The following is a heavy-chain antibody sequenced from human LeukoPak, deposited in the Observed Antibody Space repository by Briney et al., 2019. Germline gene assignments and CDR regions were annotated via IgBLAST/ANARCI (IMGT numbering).Heavy chain of an antibody. Sequence: SVYVSCKASGGTFSRYAISSVRQTPEQGGECVGGIIPIFSTTNYAQKFQGRVTITTDESTSTAYIELSSLRSEDTAVYYCARVVSRSGSYYELDYWGQGTLVTVSS. CDR2: IIPIFSTT. CDR3: ARVVSRSGSYYELDY. J-gene: IGHJ4*02. V-gene: IGHV1-69*05. D-gene: IGHD1-26*01. CDR1: GGTFSRYA.